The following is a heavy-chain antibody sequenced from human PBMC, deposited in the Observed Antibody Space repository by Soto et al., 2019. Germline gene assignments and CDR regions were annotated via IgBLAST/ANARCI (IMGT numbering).Heavy chain of an antibody. CDR3: ASHIAAAGTDY. CDR2: IWYDGSNK. J-gene: IGHJ4*02. D-gene: IGHD6-13*01. CDR1: GFTFSSYG. Sequence: GGSLRLSCAASGFTFSSYGMHWVRQAPGKGLEWVAVIWYDGSNKYYADSVKGRFTISRDNSKNTLYLQMNSLRAEDTAVYYCASHIAAAGTDYWGQGTLVTVSS. V-gene: IGHV3-33*01.